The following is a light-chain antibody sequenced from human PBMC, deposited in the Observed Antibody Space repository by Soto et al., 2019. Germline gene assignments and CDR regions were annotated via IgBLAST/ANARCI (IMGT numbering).Light chain of an antibody. CDR1: QSVSSSY. J-gene: IGKJ1*01. Sequence: EIVLTQSPATLSLSPGERATLSCRASQSVSSSYLAWYQQKPGQAPRLLIYGVSSRAAGIPDRFSGSGSGTDFTLTISRLEPEDFAVYYCQQYVTFGQGTKVDIK. CDR3: QQYVT. V-gene: IGKV3-20*01. CDR2: GVS.